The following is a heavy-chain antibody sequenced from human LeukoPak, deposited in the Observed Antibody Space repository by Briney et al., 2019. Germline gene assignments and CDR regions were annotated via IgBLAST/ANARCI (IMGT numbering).Heavy chain of an antibody. J-gene: IGHJ6*02. CDR3: ARDLRITMIVVVKYGMDV. Sequence: PGGSLRLSCAASGFTFRNYAMRWVRQAPGKGPEWVSGIRDSGGSTYYADSVKGRFTISRDNSKNTLYLQMNSLRAEDTAVYYCARDLRITMIVVVKYGMDVWGQGTTVTVSS. CDR2: IRDSGGST. CDR1: GFTFRNYA. D-gene: IGHD3-22*01. V-gene: IGHV3-23*01.